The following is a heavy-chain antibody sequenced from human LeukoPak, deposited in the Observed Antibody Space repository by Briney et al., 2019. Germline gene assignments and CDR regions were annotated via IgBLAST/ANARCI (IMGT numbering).Heavy chain of an antibody. Sequence: GGSLRLSFAASGFTFSDYYMSWIRQAPGKGLEWVSYISSSGSTIYYADSVKGRFTISRDNAKNSLYLQMNSLRAEDTAVYYCAKDRGYSYGYDDYWGQGTLVTVSS. V-gene: IGHV3-11*01. CDR1: GFTFSDYY. J-gene: IGHJ4*02. D-gene: IGHD5-18*01. CDR2: ISSSGSTI. CDR3: AKDRGYSYGYDDY.